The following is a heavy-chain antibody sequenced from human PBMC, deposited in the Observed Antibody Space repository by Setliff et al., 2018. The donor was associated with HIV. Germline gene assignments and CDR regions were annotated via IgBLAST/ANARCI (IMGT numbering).Heavy chain of an antibody. Sequence: QPGGSLRLSCAASGFTFSSYAMSWVRQAPGKGLEWVSAIGTGGDTYYADSVKGRFPITRENAKNTLYLQMNNVRAGDTAVYYCTRELNGHYFYGIDVWGQGTAVTVSS. J-gene: IGHJ6*02. CDR1: GFTFSSYA. CDR2: IGTGGDT. V-gene: IGHV3-13*01. D-gene: IGHD2-8*01. CDR3: TRELNGHYFYGIDV.